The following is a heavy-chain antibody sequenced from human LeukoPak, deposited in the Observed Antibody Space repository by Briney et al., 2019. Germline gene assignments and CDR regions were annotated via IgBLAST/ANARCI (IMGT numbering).Heavy chain of an antibody. V-gene: IGHV3-48*04. Sequence: GGSLRLSCAASGFTFSSFWMYWVRQAPGKGLEWISYSSSTGNTIYYADSVKGRFTISRDSAKNSLYLQLSNLRAEDTAVYYCAREAYSSSSRYDYWGQGTLVTVSS. J-gene: IGHJ4*02. CDR1: GFTFSSFW. CDR3: AREAYSSSSRYDY. D-gene: IGHD6-6*01. CDR2: SSSTGNTI.